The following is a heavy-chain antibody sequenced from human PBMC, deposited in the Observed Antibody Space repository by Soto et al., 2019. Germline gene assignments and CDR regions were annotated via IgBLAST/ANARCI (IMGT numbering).Heavy chain of an antibody. CDR3: ARGRLVPAVNFDY. J-gene: IGHJ4*02. D-gene: IGHD2-2*01. CDR2: IYYSGST. Sequence: SETLSLTCTVSGGSISSSSYYWGWIRQPPGEGLEWIGSIYYSGSTYYNPSLKSRVTISVDTSKNQFSLKVNSVTAADTAVYYCARGRLVPAVNFDYWGPGTLVTVSS. CDR1: GGSISSSSYY. V-gene: IGHV4-39*07.